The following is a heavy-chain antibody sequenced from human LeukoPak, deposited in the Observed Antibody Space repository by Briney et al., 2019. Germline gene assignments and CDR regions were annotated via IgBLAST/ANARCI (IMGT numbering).Heavy chain of an antibody. CDR3: AALSYLGFDI. Sequence: GGSLRLSCAASGFTFSSYAMSWVRQAPGKGLEWVSAISNNGGYTYYADSVQGRFTISRDNSKSTLCLQMNSLRAEDTAVYYCAALSYLGFDIWGQGTLVAVSS. V-gene: IGHV3-23*01. J-gene: IGHJ3*02. CDR2: ISNNGGYT. CDR1: GFTFSSYA. D-gene: IGHD3-16*02.